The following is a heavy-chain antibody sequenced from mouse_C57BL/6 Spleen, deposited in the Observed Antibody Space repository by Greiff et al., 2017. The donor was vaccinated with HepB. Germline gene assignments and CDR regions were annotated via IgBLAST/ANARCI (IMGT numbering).Heavy chain of an antibody. D-gene: IGHD1-1*01. J-gene: IGHJ3*01. CDR2: IYPGDGDT. CDR1: GYAFSSSW. CDR3: AREDYGSITWFAY. V-gene: IGHV1-82*01. Sequence: QVQLQQSGPELVKPGASVKISCKASGYAFSSSWMNWVKQRPGKGLEWIGRIYPGDGDTNYNGKFKGKATLTADKSSSTAYMQLSSLTSEDSAVYFCAREDYGSITWFAYWGQGTLVTVSA.